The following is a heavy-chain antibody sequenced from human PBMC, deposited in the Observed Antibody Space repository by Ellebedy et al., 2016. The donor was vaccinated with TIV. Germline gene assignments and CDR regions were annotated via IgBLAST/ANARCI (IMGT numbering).Heavy chain of an antibody. J-gene: IGHJ6*02. Sequence: PGGSLRLSCAASGFTVSNNYMSWVRQAPGKGLEWVSVIYRDGGTYYADSVTGRFTISRDSSKNTVFLQMNSLKTEDTAVYYCARDQPSVGGNYYYYAMDVWGQGTTVTVSS. CDR1: GFTVSNNY. D-gene: IGHD1-26*01. CDR3: ARDQPSVGGNYYYYAMDV. CDR2: IYRDGGT. V-gene: IGHV3-53*01.